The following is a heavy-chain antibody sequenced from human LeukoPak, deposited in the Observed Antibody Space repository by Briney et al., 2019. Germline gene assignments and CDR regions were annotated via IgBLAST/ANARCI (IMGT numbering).Heavy chain of an antibody. CDR2: IWFDATNQ. J-gene: IGHJ4*02. V-gene: IGHV3-33*01. D-gene: IGHD1-26*01. CDR1: GFTFSSYG. CDR3: ARDISGGSYFIFDY. Sequence: GGPLRLSCAASGFTFSSYGMHWVRQAPGKGLEWVAVIWFDATNQYYADSVKGRFTISRDNSKSTLYLQMNSLRAEDRAVYYCARDISGGSYFIFDYWGQGTLVTVSS.